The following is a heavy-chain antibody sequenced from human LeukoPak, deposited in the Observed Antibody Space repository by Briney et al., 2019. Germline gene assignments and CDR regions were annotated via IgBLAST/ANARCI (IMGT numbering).Heavy chain of an antibody. D-gene: IGHD4-11*01. CDR2: IYHSGST. J-gene: IGHJ2*01. Sequence: SETLSLTCTVSGYSISSGYYWGWIRQPPGKGLEWIGSIYHSGSTNYNPSLKSRVTISVDTSKNQFSLKLGSVTAADTAVYYCARQSVNWYFDLWGRGTLVTVSS. CDR3: ARQSVNWYFDL. V-gene: IGHV4-38-2*02. CDR1: GYSISSGYY.